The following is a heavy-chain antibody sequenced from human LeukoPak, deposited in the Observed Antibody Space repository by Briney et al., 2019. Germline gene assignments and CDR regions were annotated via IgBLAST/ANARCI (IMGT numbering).Heavy chain of an antibody. CDR1: GFTFSDYY. CDR2: ISSSGSTI. CDR3: ARDCPPSYRMSSCYGDRYPFDY. D-gene: IGHD2-2*01. V-gene: IGHV3-11*04. Sequence: KPGGSLRLSCAASGFTFSDYYMSWIRQAPGKGLEWVSYISSSGSTIYYADSVKGRFTISRDNAKNSLYLQMNSLRAEDTAVYYCARDCPPSYRMSSCYGDRYPFDYWGQGTLVTVSS. J-gene: IGHJ4*02.